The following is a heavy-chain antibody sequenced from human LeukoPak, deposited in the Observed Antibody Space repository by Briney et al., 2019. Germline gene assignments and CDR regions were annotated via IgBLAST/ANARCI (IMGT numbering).Heavy chain of an antibody. CDR3: ARSITMIRGVHDAFDF. CDR2: ISAYNGKT. J-gene: IGHJ3*01. Sequence: ASVKVSCKASGYTFTSYGISWVRQAPGQGLEWMGWISAYNGKTNYAQKVQGRVTMTTDTSTSTAYMELRSLRSDDTAVYYCARSITMIRGVHDAFDFWGQGTMVTVSS. D-gene: IGHD3-10*01. CDR1: GYTFTSYG. V-gene: IGHV1-18*01.